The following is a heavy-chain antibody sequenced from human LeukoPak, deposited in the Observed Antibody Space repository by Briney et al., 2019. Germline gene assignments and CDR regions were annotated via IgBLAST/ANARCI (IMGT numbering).Heavy chain of an antibody. Sequence: GGSLGLSCAPSGFTFSMYAMNCVRQAPEKGLEWVPGFSGSGSSTYYADSVKGRPTISTNNPKNTLYLQMNSLRAEDTAVYYCAKGRHSGYCSGGNCYADYFDSWGEGALVTVSS. CDR1: GFTFSMYA. J-gene: IGHJ4*02. CDR2: FSGSGSST. CDR3: AKGRHSGYCSGGNCYADYFDS. D-gene: IGHD2-15*01. V-gene: IGHV3-23*01.